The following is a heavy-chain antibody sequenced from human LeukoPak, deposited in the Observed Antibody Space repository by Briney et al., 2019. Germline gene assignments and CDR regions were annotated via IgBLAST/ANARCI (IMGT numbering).Heavy chain of an antibody. Sequence: PLASVKVSCKASGYTFTGYYMHWVRQAPGQGLEWMGWINPNSGGTNYAQKFQGRVTMTTDTSTSTAYMELRSLRSDDTAVYYCARTTTHWGDAFDIWGQGTMVTVSS. CDR3: ARTTTHWGDAFDI. V-gene: IGHV1-2*02. J-gene: IGHJ3*02. CDR2: INPNSGGT. CDR1: GYTFTGYY. D-gene: IGHD4-17*01.